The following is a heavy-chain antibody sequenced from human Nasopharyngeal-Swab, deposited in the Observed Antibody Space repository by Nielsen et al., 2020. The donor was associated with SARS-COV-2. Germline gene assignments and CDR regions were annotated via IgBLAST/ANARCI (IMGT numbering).Heavy chain of an antibody. J-gene: IGHJ6*02. D-gene: IGHD3-3*01. V-gene: IGHV4-59*12. CDR3: ARDWILRGWSTYYYYGMDV. Sequence: SETLSLTCTVSGGSISSYYWSWIRQPPGQGLEWIGYIYYSGSTNYNPSLKSRVTISVDTSKNQFSLKLSSVTAADTAVYYCARDWILRGWSTYYYYGMDVWGQGTTVTVSS. CDR2: IYYSGST. CDR1: GGSISSYY.